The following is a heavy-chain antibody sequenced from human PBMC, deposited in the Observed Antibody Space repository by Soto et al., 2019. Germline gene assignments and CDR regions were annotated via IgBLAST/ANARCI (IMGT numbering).Heavy chain of an antibody. CDR1: GFSIRSYS. V-gene: IGHV3-48*04. J-gene: IGHJ3*01. CDR3: ARDQLYYNDISGRPLNAFDV. Sequence: GGSLRLSCAASGFSIRSYSMNWVRQAPGKGLERISYISSSSGTINYADSVKGRFTISRDTAKNSLSLQMNSLRAEDTAVYYCARDQLYYNDISGRPLNAFDVWGQGTMVTVSS. CDR2: ISSSSGTI. D-gene: IGHD3-22*01.